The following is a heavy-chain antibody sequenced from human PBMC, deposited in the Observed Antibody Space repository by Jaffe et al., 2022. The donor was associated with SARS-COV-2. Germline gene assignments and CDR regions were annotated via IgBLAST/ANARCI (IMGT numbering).Heavy chain of an antibody. CDR3: AREGQTPLHNYWFDP. D-gene: IGHD2-15*01. J-gene: IGHJ5*02. CDR2: IYTSGST. Sequence: QVQLQESGPGLVKPSQTLSLTCTVSGVSISSSNSYWSWIRRPAGKGLEWIGRIYTSGSTNYNPSLKSRVTISVDTSNNQFSLRLSSVTAADTAVYYCAREGQTPLHNYWFDPWGQGTQVTVSS. V-gene: IGHV4-61*02. CDR1: GVSISSSNSY.